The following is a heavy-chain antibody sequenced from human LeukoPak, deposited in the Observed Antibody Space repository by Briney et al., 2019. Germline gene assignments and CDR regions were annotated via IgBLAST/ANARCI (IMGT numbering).Heavy chain of an antibody. J-gene: IGHJ6*02. CDR2: IYYSGST. CDR3: ARPSKWYVFYMDV. CDR1: GGSISSSSYY. V-gene: IGHV4-39*01. Sequence: SETLSLTCTVSGGSISSSSYYWGWIRQPPGKGLEWIGSIYYSGSTYYNPSLKSRVTISVDTSKNQFSLKLSSVTVADTAVYYCARPSKWYVFYMDVWGQGTTVTVSS. D-gene: IGHD2-15*01.